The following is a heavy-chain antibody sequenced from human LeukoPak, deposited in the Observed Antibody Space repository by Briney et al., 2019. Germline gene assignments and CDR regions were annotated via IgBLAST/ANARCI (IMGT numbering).Heavy chain of an antibody. J-gene: IGHJ4*02. Sequence: GGSLRLSCAASGFTFSSYSMSWVRQAPGKGLEWVSGIDGTGVTTRYADSVKGRFTVSRDNSKNTLYLQMNSLRAEDMAVYYCARRTTVLTPAPFDYWGQGTLVTVCS. D-gene: IGHD4-23*01. CDR3: ARRTTVLTPAPFDY. V-gene: IGHV3-23*01. CDR1: GFTFSSYS. CDR2: IDGTGVTT.